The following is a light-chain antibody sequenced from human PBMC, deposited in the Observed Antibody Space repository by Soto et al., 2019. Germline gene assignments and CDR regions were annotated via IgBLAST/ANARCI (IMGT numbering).Light chain of an antibody. J-gene: IGKJ1*01. Sequence: DIQMTQSPSSLSASVGDRVTITCRASQSINSYLNWYQQEPGKAPKFLIYSASSLHSGVPSRFSGSGSGTDFTLTISSLQPEDFATYYCQQSYSTPRTFGQGTKVDIK. CDR1: QSINSY. V-gene: IGKV1-39*01. CDR3: QQSYSTPRT. CDR2: SAS.